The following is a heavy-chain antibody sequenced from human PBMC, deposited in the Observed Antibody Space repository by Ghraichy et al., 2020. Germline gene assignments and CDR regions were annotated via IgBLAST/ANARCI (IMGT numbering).Heavy chain of an antibody. D-gene: IGHD2-2*01. CDR2: ITYTDSATT. V-gene: IGHV3-48*03. CDR1: GFTFSSYE. CDR3: SRGRSSAWNRPNWFDS. Sequence: GVLRLSCAASGFTFSSYEMNWVRQTPGQGLEWISYITYTDSATTHYADSVKGRFTISRDNAKNSLFLQMNSRRPEDTAIYYCSRGRSSAWNRPNWFDSWGQGTLVTVSS. J-gene: IGHJ5*01.